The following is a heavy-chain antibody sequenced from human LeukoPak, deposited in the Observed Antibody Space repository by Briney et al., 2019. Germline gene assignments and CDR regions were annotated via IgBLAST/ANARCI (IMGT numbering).Heavy chain of an antibody. D-gene: IGHD4-17*01. CDR1: GFXFSSYS. J-gene: IGHJ4*02. Sequence: GGSLRLSCAASGFXFSSYSMNWVRQAPGKGLEWVSAICSSSSYIYYADSVKGRFNISIDNAKNSLYLQMNSLRAEDTAVYYCARDHPCGDYIGWFDYWGQGTLVTVSS. CDR2: ICSSSSYI. CDR3: ARDHPCGDYIGWFDY. V-gene: IGHV3-21*01.